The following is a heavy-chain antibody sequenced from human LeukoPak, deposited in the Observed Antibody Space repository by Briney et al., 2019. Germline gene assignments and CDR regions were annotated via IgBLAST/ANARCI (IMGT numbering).Heavy chain of an antibody. D-gene: IGHD3-22*01. J-gene: IGHJ4*02. V-gene: IGHV3-23*01. Sequence: PGGSLRLSCAASGFTFSTYAMNWVRHAPGRGLEWVSIISGSGANTYYADSVKGRFTISRDNSKNTLYLQMNSLRAEDTAVYYCAKDTRRYYDSSGFSFDYWGQGSLVTVSS. CDR2: ISGSGANT. CDR1: GFTFSTYA. CDR3: AKDTRRYYDSSGFSFDY.